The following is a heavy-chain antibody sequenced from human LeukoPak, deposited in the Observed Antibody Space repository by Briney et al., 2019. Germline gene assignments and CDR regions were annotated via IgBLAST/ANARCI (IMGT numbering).Heavy chain of an antibody. CDR1: GFTFSSYE. Sequence: PGGSLRLSCAASGFTFSSYEMNWARQAPGKGLEWVSYISSSGSTIYYADSVKGRFTISRDNAKNSLYLQMNSLRAEDTAVYYCARDSAWGIAAADYWGQGTLVTVSS. J-gene: IGHJ4*02. CDR3: ARDSAWGIAAADY. D-gene: IGHD6-13*01. V-gene: IGHV3-48*03. CDR2: ISSSGSTI.